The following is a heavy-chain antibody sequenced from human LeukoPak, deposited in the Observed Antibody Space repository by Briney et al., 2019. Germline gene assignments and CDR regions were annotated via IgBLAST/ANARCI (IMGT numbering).Heavy chain of an antibody. CDR2: VAYSGSS. D-gene: IGHD2-21*02. J-gene: IGHJ5*02. Sequence: PSETLSLTCTASGDSLNTYCWTWIRQTPGKGLEWVGFVAYSGSSNYNPSLKSRVSISIDTSKNQFSLALTSVTPAATAVYYCARVVRGVVTSNWFDLWGQGTLVTVSS. CDR3: ARVVRGVVTSNWFDL. CDR1: GDSLNTYC. V-gene: IGHV4-59*01.